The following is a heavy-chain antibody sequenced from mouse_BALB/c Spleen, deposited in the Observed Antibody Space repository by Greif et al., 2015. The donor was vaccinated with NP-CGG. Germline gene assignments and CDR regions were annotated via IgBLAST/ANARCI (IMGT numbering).Heavy chain of an antibody. Sequence: QVQLQQSGPELVKPGASVKISCKASGYTFTDYYINWVNQKPGQGLEWIGWIYPGSGNTKYNEKLKGKATLTVDTSSSTAYMQFSSLTSEDTAVYFCARGTGTEAMDCRGQGTSVTVSS. CDR2: IYPGSGNT. V-gene: IGHV1-84*02. CDR3: ARGTGTEAMDC. J-gene: IGHJ4*01. D-gene: IGHD4-1*01. CDR1: GYTFTDYY.